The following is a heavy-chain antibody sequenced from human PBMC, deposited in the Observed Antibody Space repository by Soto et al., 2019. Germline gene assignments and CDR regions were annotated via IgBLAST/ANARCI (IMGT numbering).Heavy chain of an antibody. V-gene: IGHV1-18*01. CDR2: ISTDNGNT. Sequence: QVQLGQSGAEVKKPGASVKVSCKASGYTFTSSGISWVRQAPGQGLEWLGWISTDNGNTKYAQHLQGRVSMTTDTSTSTAYMDLRSLRSDDTAVYYCARDQGITTFGVYSMYYYGMDVWGQGTTVTVSS. CDR3: ARDQGITTFGVYSMYYYGMDV. D-gene: IGHD3-3*01. J-gene: IGHJ6*02. CDR1: GYTFTSSG.